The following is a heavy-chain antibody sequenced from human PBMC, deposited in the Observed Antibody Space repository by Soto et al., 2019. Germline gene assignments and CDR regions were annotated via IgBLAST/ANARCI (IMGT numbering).Heavy chain of an antibody. Sequence: PGGSLRLSCAASGFTFSSYGMHWVRPAPGKGLEWVAVISYDGSNKYYADSVKGRFTISRDNSKNTLYLQMNSLRAEDTAVYYCAKAVGHSSWYYYGMDVWGQGTTVTVSS. D-gene: IGHD6-13*01. J-gene: IGHJ6*02. CDR2: ISYDGSNK. CDR3: AKAVGHSSWYYYGMDV. CDR1: GFTFSSYG. V-gene: IGHV3-30*18.